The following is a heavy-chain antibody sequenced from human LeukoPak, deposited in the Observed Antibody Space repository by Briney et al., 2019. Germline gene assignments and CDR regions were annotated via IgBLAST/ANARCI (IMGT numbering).Heavy chain of an antibody. J-gene: IGHJ4*02. V-gene: IGHV3-33*01. Sequence: GGSLRLSCAASGFTFSHYGMHWVRQAPGKGLEWVAVIWYDGSNKHYADSVKGRFTISRDNSKNTLYLQMNSLRDEDTAVYYCARDLSADYWGQGTLVTVSS. CDR3: ARDLSADY. CDR1: GFTFSHYG. CDR2: IWYDGSNK. D-gene: IGHD3-3*01.